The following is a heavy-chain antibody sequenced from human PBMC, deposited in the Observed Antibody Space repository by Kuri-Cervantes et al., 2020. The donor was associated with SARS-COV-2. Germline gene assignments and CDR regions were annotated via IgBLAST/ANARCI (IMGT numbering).Heavy chain of an antibody. V-gene: IGHV4-59*12. D-gene: IGHD6-19*01. Sequence: GSLRLSCTVSGGSISSDYWSWIRQPPGKGLEWIGFINYSGSSNYNPSLKSRVSISVDTSKNQFSLRLSSVTAADTAVYYCARLGSGWPGIDFWGQGTLVTVSS. CDR1: GGSISSDY. CDR2: INYSGSS. J-gene: IGHJ4*02. CDR3: ARLGSGWPGIDF.